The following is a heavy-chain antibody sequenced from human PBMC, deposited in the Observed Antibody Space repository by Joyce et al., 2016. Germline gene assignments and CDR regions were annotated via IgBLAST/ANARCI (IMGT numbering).Heavy chain of an antibody. CDR3: ARHVTDWFDP. Sequence: EVQLVQSGAEVKKPGESLRISCKGSGYSFTSHWISWVRQMPGKGLEWMGRIEPRDSYTDYSPSFEGHGTISVDKTIGAAYLQWSSLRASDTAIYYCARHVTDWFDPWGQGTLVTVSS. V-gene: IGHV5-10-1*03. D-gene: IGHD3-10*02. J-gene: IGHJ5*02. CDR1: GYSFTSHW. CDR2: IEPRDSYT.